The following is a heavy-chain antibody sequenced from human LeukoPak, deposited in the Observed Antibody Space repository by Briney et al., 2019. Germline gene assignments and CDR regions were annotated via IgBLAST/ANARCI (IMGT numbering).Heavy chain of an antibody. CDR3: AKGNLRTGYSSGWYGCAFDI. CDR2: ISYDGSNK. CDR1: GFTFSSYG. V-gene: IGHV3-30*18. J-gene: IGHJ3*02. Sequence: GGSLRLSCAASGFTFSSYGMHWVRQAPGKGLEWVAVISYDGSNKYYADSVKGRFTISRDNSKNTLYLQMNSLRAEDTAVYYCAKGNLRTGYSSGWYGCAFDIWGQGTMATVSS. D-gene: IGHD6-19*01.